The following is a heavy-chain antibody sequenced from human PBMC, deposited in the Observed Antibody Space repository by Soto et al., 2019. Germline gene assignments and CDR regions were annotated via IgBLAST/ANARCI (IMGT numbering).Heavy chain of an antibody. J-gene: IGHJ3*02. D-gene: IGHD2-2*01. CDR3: AREAGYCSRTSCYRRAFDI. V-gene: IGHV3-74*01. CDR1: GFTLSSHW. CDR2: VNTDGATT. Sequence: GGSLRLSCAASGFTLSSHWMHWVRQVPGKGLVWVARVNTDGATTNYADAVKGRFTISRDNAKNTVILQMDGLSSEDTARYYCAREAGYCSRTSCYRRAFDIWGQGTMVTVSS.